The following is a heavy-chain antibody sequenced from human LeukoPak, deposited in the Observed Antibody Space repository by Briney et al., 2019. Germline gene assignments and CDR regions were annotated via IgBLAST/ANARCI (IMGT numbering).Heavy chain of an antibody. CDR3: ASSVSYCSSTSCRPGDAFDI. V-gene: IGHV1-2*02. J-gene: IGHJ3*02. Sequence: GASVKVSCKASGYTFTGYYMHWVRQAPGQRLEWMGWINPNSGGTNYAQKFQGRVTMTRDTSISTAYMELSRLRSDDTAVYSCASSVSYCSSTSCRPGDAFDIWGQGTMVTVSS. CDR2: INPNSGGT. CDR1: GYTFTGYY. D-gene: IGHD2-2*01.